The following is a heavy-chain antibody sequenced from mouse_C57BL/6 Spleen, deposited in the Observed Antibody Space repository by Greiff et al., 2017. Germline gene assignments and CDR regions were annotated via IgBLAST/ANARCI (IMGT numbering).Heavy chain of an antibody. J-gene: IGHJ1*03. V-gene: IGHV3-8*01. CDR2: ISYSGST. CDR3: ARNYYGSMGYFDV. CDR1: GYSITSDY. Sequence: EVHLVESGPGLAKPSQTLSLTCSVTGYSITSDYWNWIRKFPGNKLEYMGYISYSGSTYYNPSLKSRISITRDTSKNQYYLQLNSVTTEDTATYYCARNYYGSMGYFDVWGTGTTVTVSS. D-gene: IGHD1-1*01.